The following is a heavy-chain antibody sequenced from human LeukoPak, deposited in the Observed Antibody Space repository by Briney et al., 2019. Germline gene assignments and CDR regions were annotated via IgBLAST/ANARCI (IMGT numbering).Heavy chain of an antibody. CDR3: ARSNIEYSSPLPDY. V-gene: IGHV4-30-2*01. CDR1: GGSISSGGYY. D-gene: IGHD6-6*01. J-gene: IGHJ4*02. CDR2: IYHSGST. Sequence: SETLSLTCTVSGGSISSGGYYWSWIRQPPGKGLEWIGYIYHSGSTYYNPSLKGRVTISVDRSKNQFSLKLSSVTAADTAVYYCARSNIEYSSPLPDYWGQGTLVTVSS.